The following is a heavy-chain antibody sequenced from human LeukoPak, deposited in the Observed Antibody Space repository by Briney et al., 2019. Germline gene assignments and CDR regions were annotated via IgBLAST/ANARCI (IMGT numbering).Heavy chain of an antibody. J-gene: IGHJ4*02. CDR3: ARDGSGSYHGFDY. CDR2: IIPILGTA. V-gene: IGHV1-69*04. D-gene: IGHD3-10*01. CDR1: GGTFSSYA. Sequence: GASVKVSCKASGGTFSSYAISWVRQAPGQGLEWMGRIIPILGTANYAQKFQGRVTITADKSTSTAYMELSSLRSEDTAVYYCARDGSGSYHGFDYWGQGTLVTVSS.